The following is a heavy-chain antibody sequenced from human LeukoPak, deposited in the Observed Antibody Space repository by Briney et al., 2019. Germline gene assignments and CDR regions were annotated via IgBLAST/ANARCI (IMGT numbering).Heavy chain of an antibody. Sequence: PGRSLRLSCAASGFTFSSYGMHWVRQAPGKGLEWVAVIWYDGSNKYYADAVKGRFTISRDNSKNTLYLQMNSLRAEDTAVYYCARGSDDSIESAFDIWGQGTMVTVSS. CDR3: ARGSDDSIESAFDI. CDR1: GFTFSSYG. CDR2: IWYDGSNK. V-gene: IGHV3-33*01. J-gene: IGHJ3*02. D-gene: IGHD3-22*01.